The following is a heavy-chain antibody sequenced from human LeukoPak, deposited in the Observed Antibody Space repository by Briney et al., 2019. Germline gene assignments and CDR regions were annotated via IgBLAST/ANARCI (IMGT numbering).Heavy chain of an antibody. CDR1: GYTLTNYW. D-gene: IGHD5-24*01. J-gene: IGHJ4*02. CDR2: IYPGDSDT. CDR3: ARLKDGYTIDY. V-gene: IGHV5-51*01. Sequence: GESLKISCKGSGYTLTNYWIVWVRQMPGRGLEWMGIIYPGDSDTRYSPSFQGQVTISADKSTSTAYLQWSSLTASDTALYYCARLKDGYTIDYWGQGALVTVSS.